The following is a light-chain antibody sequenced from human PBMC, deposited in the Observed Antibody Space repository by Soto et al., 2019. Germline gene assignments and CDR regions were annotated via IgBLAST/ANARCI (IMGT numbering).Light chain of an antibody. Sequence: EIVLTQSPATLSLSPGERATLSCRASQSVSSYLAWYQQNPGQAPRLLIYDASNRATGIPARFSASGSGTDFTLTISSLEPEDYAVYYCQQRGNWITVGPGTQLEIK. CDR2: DAS. V-gene: IGKV3-11*01. CDR3: QQRGNWIT. CDR1: QSVSSY. J-gene: IGKJ5*01.